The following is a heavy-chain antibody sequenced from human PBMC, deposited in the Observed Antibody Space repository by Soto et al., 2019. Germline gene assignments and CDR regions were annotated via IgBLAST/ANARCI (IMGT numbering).Heavy chain of an antibody. Sequence: PGGSLRLSCEASGFSFISYEMNWVGQGPGKGLEWVSYFSISGPTIDYGGSVKGRFTVSRNNAKNPLYLQMNTLRAEDTGVYYCARDVELWGQGTLVTVSS. J-gene: IGHJ4*01. V-gene: IGHV3-48*03. CDR3: ARDVEL. CDR1: GFSFISYE. D-gene: IGHD1-26*01. CDR2: FSISGPTI.